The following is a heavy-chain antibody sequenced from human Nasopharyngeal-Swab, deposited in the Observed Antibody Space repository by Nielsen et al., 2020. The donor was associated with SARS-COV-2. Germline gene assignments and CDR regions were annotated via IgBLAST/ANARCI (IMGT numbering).Heavy chain of an antibody. Sequence: GESLKISCAASGFTFSSYGMHWVRQAPGKGLEWVAVISYDGSNKYYADSVKGRFTISRDNAKNSLYLQMNSLRDEDTAVYYCARDRGGGWYYFDYWGQGTLVTVSS. J-gene: IGHJ4*02. CDR3: ARDRGGGWYYFDY. D-gene: IGHD6-19*01. V-gene: IGHV3-30*03. CDR1: GFTFSSYG. CDR2: ISYDGSNK.